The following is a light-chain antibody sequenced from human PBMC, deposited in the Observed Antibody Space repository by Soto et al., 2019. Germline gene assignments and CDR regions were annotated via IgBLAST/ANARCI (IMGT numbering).Light chain of an antibody. V-gene: IGKV1-27*01. J-gene: IGKJ1*01. CDR2: PAS. Sequence: DIQMTQSPSSLSASVGDRVTITCRASQGISNYLAWYQQKPGKVPKLLIYPASTFQSGVPSRFSGSGSGTDFTLTISSLQPEDVATYYCQKYNSAPRTCGQGTKVEIK. CDR3: QKYNSAPRT. CDR1: QGISNY.